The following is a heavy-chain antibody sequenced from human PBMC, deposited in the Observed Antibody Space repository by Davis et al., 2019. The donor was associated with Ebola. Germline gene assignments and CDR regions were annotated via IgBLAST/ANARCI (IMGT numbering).Heavy chain of an antibody. J-gene: IGHJ5*02. V-gene: IGHV4-34*01. CDR3: ARGTTATVLRFLEWLSLHWFDP. CDR2: INHSGST. CDR1: GGSFSGYY. D-gene: IGHD3-3*01. Sequence: MPSETLSLTCAVYGGSFSGYYWSWIRQPPGKGLEWIGEINHSGSTNYNPSLKSRVTISVDTSKNQFSLKLSSVTAADTAVYYCARGTTATVLRFLEWLSLHWFDPWGQGTLVTVSS.